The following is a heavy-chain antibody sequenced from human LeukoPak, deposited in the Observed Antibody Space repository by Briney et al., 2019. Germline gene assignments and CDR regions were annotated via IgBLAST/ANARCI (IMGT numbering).Heavy chain of an antibody. D-gene: IGHD6-19*01. Sequence: KPGGSLRLSCAASGFTFSDYYMSWIRQAPGKGLEWVSYISSSSTHTNYADSVKGRFTISRDNAKNSLYLQMNSLRAEDTAVYYCAREEEQWLVLGAFDIRGQGTMVTVSS. CDR3: AREEEQWLVLGAFDI. J-gene: IGHJ3*02. CDR1: GFTFSDYY. V-gene: IGHV3-11*05. CDR2: ISSSSTHT.